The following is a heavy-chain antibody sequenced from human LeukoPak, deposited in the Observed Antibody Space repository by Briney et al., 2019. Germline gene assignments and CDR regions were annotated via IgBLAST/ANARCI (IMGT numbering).Heavy chain of an antibody. CDR3: ASSNLVSLGQFDP. D-gene: IGHD3-9*01. CDR1: GGSISNYY. J-gene: IGHJ5*02. V-gene: IGHV4-59*01. Sequence: SETLSLTCTVSGGSISNYYWSWIRQPPGKGLEWIGFIHSNGIANYNRSLNSRASISRDTSRSQVSLKLSSVTAADTAVYYCASSNLVSLGQFDPGGKEPRATVPS. CDR2: IHSNGIA.